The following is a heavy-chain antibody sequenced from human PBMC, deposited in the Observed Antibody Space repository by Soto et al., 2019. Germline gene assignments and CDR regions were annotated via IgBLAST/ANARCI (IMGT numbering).Heavy chain of an antibody. D-gene: IGHD3-16*01. J-gene: IGHJ4*02. CDR3: AAGGVTSVAQFVY. CDR2: IGAAGDT. Sequence: EVQLVESGGGLVQPGGSLRLSCAASGFTFSNYAMHWVRQPTGKALEWVSGIGAAGDTYYPGSVKGRFTISRENAKNSLYLQMNSLRAGDTAVYYCAAGGVTSVAQFVYWGQGTLVTVSS. V-gene: IGHV3-13*01. CDR1: GFTFSNYA.